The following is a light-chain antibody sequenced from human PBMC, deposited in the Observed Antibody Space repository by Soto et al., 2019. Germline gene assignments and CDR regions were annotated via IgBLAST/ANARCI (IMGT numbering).Light chain of an antibody. Sequence: EIVLTQSPVTLSLSPGERATLSCRASQSVSSYLAWYRQKPGQAPRVLIYDASNRATVIPARFSGSGSGTDLSRTISSLEPEECAVYICHQRTNGPPGTFGQWTKVE. CDR3: HQRTNGPPGT. CDR2: DAS. CDR1: QSVSSY. J-gene: IGKJ1*01. V-gene: IGKV3-11*01.